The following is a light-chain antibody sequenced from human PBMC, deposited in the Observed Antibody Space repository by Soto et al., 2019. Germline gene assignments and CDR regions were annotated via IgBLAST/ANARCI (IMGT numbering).Light chain of an antibody. Sequence: DVQMTQSHSTLSASVGDRVTITCRASQSISGLLAWYQQKPGKAPKLLIYKASGLESGVPSRFSGSGSGTEFTLTINGLQPDDFATYYCQQYNTFWTFGQGTKVAIK. CDR1: QSISGL. CDR3: QQYNTFWT. J-gene: IGKJ1*01. V-gene: IGKV1-5*03. CDR2: KAS.